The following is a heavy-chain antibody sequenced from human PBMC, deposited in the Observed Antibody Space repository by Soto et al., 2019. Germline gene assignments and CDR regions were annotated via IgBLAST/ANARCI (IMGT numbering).Heavy chain of an antibody. CDR1: GFTFSNYG. D-gene: IGHD2-2*01. CDR3: ARLYCSSPSCYSVGAFEI. J-gene: IGHJ3*02. CDR2: IWFDGSDK. Sequence: GGSLRLSCAASGFTFSNYGMHWVRQAPGRGLEWVALIWFDGSDKYYADSVKGRFTMSRDNSKNTVYLQMNSLRAEDTAMYYCARLYCSSPSCYSVGAFEIRGQGTMVTVSS. V-gene: IGHV3-33*01.